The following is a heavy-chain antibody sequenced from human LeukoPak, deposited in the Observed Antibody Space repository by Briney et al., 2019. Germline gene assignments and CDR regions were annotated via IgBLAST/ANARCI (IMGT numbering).Heavy chain of an antibody. D-gene: IGHD5-12*01. CDR3: ARGGGGYSGYDETGSFGY. V-gene: IGHV3-48*03. CDR1: GFTFSSYE. Sequence: PGGSLRLSCAASGFTFSSYEMNWVRQAPGKGLEWVSYISSSGSTIYYADSVKGRFTISRDNVKNSLYLQMNSLRAEDTAVYYCARGGGGYSGYDETGSFGYWGQGTLVTVSS. J-gene: IGHJ4*02. CDR2: ISSSGSTI.